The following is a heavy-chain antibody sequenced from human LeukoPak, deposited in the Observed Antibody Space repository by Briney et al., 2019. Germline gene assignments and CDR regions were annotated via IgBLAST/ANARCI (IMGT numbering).Heavy chain of an antibody. D-gene: IGHD5-18*01. CDR3: ARDLRLRGYSYGFSSPFDY. V-gene: IGHV3-48*04. J-gene: IGHJ4*02. CDR1: GFSFSSYS. Sequence: GGSLRLSCAASGFSFSSYSMSWVRQAPGRGLEWVSYIISSSSTIYYADSVKGRFTISRDNAKNSLYLQMNSLRAEDTAVYYCARDLRLRGYSYGFSSPFDYWGQATLVTVSS. CDR2: IISSSSTI.